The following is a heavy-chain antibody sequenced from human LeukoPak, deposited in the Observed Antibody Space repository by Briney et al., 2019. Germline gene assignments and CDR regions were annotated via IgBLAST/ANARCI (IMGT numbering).Heavy chain of an antibody. Sequence: PSETLSLTCTVSGGSLSSSNYYWVWIRQPPGKGLEWIGSIYYSGNTYFSPSLKSRVTISVATSKNQLSLKLTSVTAADTAVYYCARDNNFGGSGYYRGNFDYWGQGILVTVSS. CDR1: GGSLSSSNYY. CDR3: ARDNNFGGSGYYRGNFDY. D-gene: IGHD3-22*01. J-gene: IGHJ4*02. CDR2: IYYSGNT. V-gene: IGHV4-39*07.